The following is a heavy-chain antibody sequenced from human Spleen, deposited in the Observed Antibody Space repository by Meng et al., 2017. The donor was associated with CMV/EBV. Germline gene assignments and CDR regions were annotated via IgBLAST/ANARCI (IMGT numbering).Heavy chain of an antibody. Sequence: EVQLVESGXXLVKPGGSLRLSCAXSGFIFSSYSMNWVRQAPGKGLEWVSSISSSISYIYYADSVKGRFTISRDNAKNSLYLQMNSLRAEDTAVYYCAKGSGSYYYSWFDPWGQGTLVTVSS. CDR1: GFIFSSYS. D-gene: IGHD3-10*01. CDR3: AKGSGSYYYSWFDP. J-gene: IGHJ5*02. V-gene: IGHV3-21*01. CDR2: ISSSISYI.